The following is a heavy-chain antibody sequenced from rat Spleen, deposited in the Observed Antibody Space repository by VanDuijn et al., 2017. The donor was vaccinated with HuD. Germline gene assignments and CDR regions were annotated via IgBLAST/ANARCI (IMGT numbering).Heavy chain of an antibody. CDR1: GFTFNNYW. Sequence: EVQLVESGGGLVQPGRSLKLSCAASGFTFNNYWMTWIRQAPGKGLEWVASNSPSGTTYSPDSVKGRFTISRDNAKSTLYLQMNSLRSEDTATYYCVRQETSGYANWFGYWGQGTLVTVSS. V-gene: IGHV5-31*01. D-gene: IGHD4-3*01. J-gene: IGHJ3*01. CDR2: NSPSGTT. CDR3: VRQETSGYANWFGY.